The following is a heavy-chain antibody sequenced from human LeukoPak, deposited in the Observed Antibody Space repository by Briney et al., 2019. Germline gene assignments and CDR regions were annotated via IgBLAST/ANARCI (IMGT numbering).Heavy chain of an antibody. CDR2: IKQDGSEK. CDR3: ARGPWSYDILTGLSYYYMDV. V-gene: IGHV3-7*01. D-gene: IGHD3-9*01. Sequence: GGSLRLSCAASGFTFSSYWMSWVRQAPGKGLEWVANIKQDGSEKYYVDSVKGRFTISRDNAKNSLYLQMNSLRAEDTAVYYCARGPWSYDILTGLSYYYMDVWGKGTTVTISS. CDR1: GFTFSSYW. J-gene: IGHJ6*03.